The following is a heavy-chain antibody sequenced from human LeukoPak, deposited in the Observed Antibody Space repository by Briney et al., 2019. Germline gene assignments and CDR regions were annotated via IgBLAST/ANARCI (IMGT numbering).Heavy chain of an antibody. CDR2: ISFDGSNK. CDR1: GSTFNSHA. J-gene: IGHJ4*02. V-gene: IGHV3-30*04. CDR3: TRDRSAFDY. Sequence: PGGSLRLSCAASGSTFNSHAVHWVRQAPGKGLEWVAVISFDGSNKYSADSVRGRFTISRDNSKKTLFLQMNSLKTEDTAVYYCTRDRSAFDYWGQGTLVTVSS.